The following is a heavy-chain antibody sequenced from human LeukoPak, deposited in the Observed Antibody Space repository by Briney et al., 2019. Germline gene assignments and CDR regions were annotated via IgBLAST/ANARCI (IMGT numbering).Heavy chain of an antibody. J-gene: IGHJ6*02. D-gene: IGHD2-8*01. Sequence: GESLKISCKDSGYSFTSYWISWVRQMPGKGLEWMGSIDPSDSYTNYSPSFQGHVTISADKSISTAYLQWSSLKASDTATYYCARPMAGSGGYYYYDMDVWGQGTTVTVSS. V-gene: IGHV5-10-1*01. CDR2: IDPSDSYT. CDR1: GYSFTSYW. CDR3: ARPMAGSGGYYYYDMDV.